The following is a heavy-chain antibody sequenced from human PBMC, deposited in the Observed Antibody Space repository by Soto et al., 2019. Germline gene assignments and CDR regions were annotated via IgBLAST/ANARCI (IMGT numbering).Heavy chain of an antibody. V-gene: IGHV3-66*01. J-gene: IGHJ4*02. CDR3: AADTYYDILTGYAPPVY. Sequence: GGSLRLSCAASGCTVSSNYMSWVRQAPGKGLEWVSVIYSGGSTYYADSVKGRFTISRDNSKNTLYLQMNSLRAEDTAVYYCAADTYYDILTGYAPPVYWGQGTLVTVSS. CDR1: GCTVSSNY. CDR2: IYSGGST. D-gene: IGHD3-9*01.